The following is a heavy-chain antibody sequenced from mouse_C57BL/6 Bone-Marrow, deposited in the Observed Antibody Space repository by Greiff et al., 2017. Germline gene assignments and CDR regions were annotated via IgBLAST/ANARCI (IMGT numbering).Heavy chain of an antibody. Sequence: VQLQQSGPVLVKPGASVKMSCKASGYTFTDYYMNWVKQSHGKSLEWIGVINPYNGGTSYNQKFKGKATLTVDKSSSTAYMELNSLTSEDSAVYYCARCSNDRYFDVFDLWGQGTTLTGSS. D-gene: IGHD2-12*01. CDR1: GYTFTDYY. J-gene: IGHJ2*01. V-gene: IGHV1-19*01. CDR3: ARCSNDRYFDVFDL. CDR2: INPYNGGT.